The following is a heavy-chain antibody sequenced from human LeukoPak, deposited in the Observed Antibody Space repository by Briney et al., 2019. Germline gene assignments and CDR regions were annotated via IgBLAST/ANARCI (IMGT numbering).Heavy chain of an antibody. CDR2: ITGSGDST. CDR1: GFTFNSYA. CDR3: AKTIVVVPAADY. Sequence: GGSLRLSCAASGFTFNSYAMSWVRQAPGKGLEWVSSITGSGDSTYYADSVKGRFTISRDNSKNTLYLQMNSLRAEDTAVYYCAKTIVVVPAADYWGQGTLVTVSS. V-gene: IGHV3-23*01. D-gene: IGHD2-2*01. J-gene: IGHJ4*02.